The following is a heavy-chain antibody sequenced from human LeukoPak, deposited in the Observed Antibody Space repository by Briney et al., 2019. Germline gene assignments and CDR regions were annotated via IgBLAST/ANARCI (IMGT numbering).Heavy chain of an antibody. V-gene: IGHV1-2*04. D-gene: IGHD1-1*01. CDR3: ARGPQRLLGAFDI. Sequence: ASVKVSCKASGGTFSSYAISWVRQAPGQGLEWMGWINPNSGGTNYAQKLQGWVTMTRDTSISTAYMELSRLRSDDTAVYYCARGPQRLLGAFDIWGQGTMVTVSS. CDR2: INPNSGGT. CDR1: GGTFSSYA. J-gene: IGHJ3*02.